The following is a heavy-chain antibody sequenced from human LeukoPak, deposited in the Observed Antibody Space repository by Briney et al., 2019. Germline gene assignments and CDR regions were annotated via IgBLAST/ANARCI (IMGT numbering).Heavy chain of an antibody. CDR1: GGSISSSSYY. D-gene: IGHD5-18*01. CDR2: IYYSGST. V-gene: IGHV4-39*01. J-gene: IGHJ4*02. CDR3: ARVDTAMVTYDPRVRNYFDY. Sequence: SETLSLTCTVSGGSISSSSYYWGWIRQPPGKGLEWIGSIYYSGSTYYNPSLKSRVTISVDTSKNQFSLKLSSVIAADTAVYYCARVDTAMVTYDPRVRNYFDYWGQGTLVTVSS.